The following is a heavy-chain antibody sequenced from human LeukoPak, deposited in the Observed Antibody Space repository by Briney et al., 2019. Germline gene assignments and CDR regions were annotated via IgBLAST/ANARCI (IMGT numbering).Heavy chain of an antibody. J-gene: IGHJ4*02. CDR1: GFTFSSYG. V-gene: IGHV3-33*01. Sequence: GGSLRLSCAASGFTFSSYGMHWVRQAPGKGLEWVAVIWYDGSNKYYADSVKGRFAISRDNSKNTLYLQMNSLRAEDTAVYYCARGSTYYDSSGQVPFDYWGQGTLVTVSS. D-gene: IGHD3-22*01. CDR3: ARGSTYYDSSGQVPFDY. CDR2: IWYDGSNK.